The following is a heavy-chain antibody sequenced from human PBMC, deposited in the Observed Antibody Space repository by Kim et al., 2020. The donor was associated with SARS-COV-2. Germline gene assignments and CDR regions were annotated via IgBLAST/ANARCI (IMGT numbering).Heavy chain of an antibody. D-gene: IGHD6-19*01. CDR3: ARALYSSGRGGDYFDY. V-gene: IGHV3-7*04. Sequence: VKGRFTISSDNAKNSLYLQMNSLRAEDTAVYYCARALYSSGRGGDYFDYWGQGTLVTVSS. J-gene: IGHJ4*02.